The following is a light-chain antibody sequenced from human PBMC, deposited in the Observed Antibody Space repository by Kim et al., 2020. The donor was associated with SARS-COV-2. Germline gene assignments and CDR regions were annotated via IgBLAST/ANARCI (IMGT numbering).Light chain of an antibody. Sequence: SVALGQTASIAVGGDNIGSKHVHWYRQKAGQDSGLVIYRDSSRPAGIPERLSGANSGSTATLTVSRARARDETDYYCQVWDNNSGVLGAGTHLTV. CDR1: NIGSKH. J-gene: IGLJ3*02. CDR2: RDS. V-gene: IGLV3-9*01. CDR3: QVWDNNSGV.